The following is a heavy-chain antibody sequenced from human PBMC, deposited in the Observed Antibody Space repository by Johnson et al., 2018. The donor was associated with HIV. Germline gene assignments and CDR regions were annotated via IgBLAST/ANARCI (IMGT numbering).Heavy chain of an antibody. J-gene: IGHJ3*02. CDR1: GFTFRSYW. Sequence: VQLVESGGGLVQPGGSLRLSCAVSGFTFRSYWMTWVRQAPGKGLEWVTNIKQDGSEKYYVDSVKGRFTISRDNAKNSLSLQINSLRAEDTAVYYCARDLRDIVVPDAFDIWGQGTMVTVSS. D-gene: IGHD5-12*01. V-gene: IGHV3-7*01. CDR2: IKQDGSEK. CDR3: ARDLRDIVVPDAFDI.